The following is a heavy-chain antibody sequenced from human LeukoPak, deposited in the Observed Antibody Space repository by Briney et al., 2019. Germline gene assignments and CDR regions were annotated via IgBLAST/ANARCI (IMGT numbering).Heavy chain of an antibody. CDR1: GFTFSSYW. V-gene: IGHV3-7*02. CDR2: IKQDGSEK. J-gene: IGHJ4*02. Sequence: GGSLRLFCAASGFTFSSYWMSWVRQAPGEGLEWVANIKQDGSEKYYVDSVKGRFTISRDNAKNSLYLQMNSLRAEDTAVYYCARVPKGHYFDYWGQGTLVTVSS. CDR3: ARVPKGHYFDY.